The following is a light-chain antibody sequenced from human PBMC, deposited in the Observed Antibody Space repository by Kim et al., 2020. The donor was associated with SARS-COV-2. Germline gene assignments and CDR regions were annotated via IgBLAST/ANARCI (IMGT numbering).Light chain of an antibody. CDR2: GAS. CDR1: QSVSSSY. Sequence: EIVLTQSPGTLSLSPGERATLSCRASQSVSSSYLAWYQQKPGQAPRLLIYGASSRATGIPDRFSGSGSGTDFTLTISRLGPEDFAEYYCQQYGSSPLTFCEGTKMGIK. J-gene: IGKJ1*01. V-gene: IGKV3-20*01. CDR3: QQYGSSPLT.